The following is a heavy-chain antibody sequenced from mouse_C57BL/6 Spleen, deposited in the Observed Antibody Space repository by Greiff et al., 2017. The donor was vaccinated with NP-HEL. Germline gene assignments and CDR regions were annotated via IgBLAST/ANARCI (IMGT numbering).Heavy chain of an antibody. D-gene: IGHD2-4*01. Sequence: QVQLQQPGTELVKPGASVKLSCTASGYTFTSCWMHWVQQTPGQGLEWIGNINPSTGGTYYNEKFKSQATLTVDKSYSTAYMQLSSLTSEDSAVYYCARNYDYDEVMDYWGQGTSVTVSS. CDR1: GYTFTSCW. V-gene: IGHV1-53*01. CDR3: ARNYDYDEVMDY. J-gene: IGHJ4*01. CDR2: INPSTGGT.